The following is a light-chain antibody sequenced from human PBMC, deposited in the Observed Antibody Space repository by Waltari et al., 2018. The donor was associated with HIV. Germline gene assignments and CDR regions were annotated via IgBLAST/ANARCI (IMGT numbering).Light chain of an antibody. J-gene: IGLJ3*02. V-gene: IGLV1-40*01. CDR1: SPNIGAGYD. CDR2: GNS. CDR3: QSYDSSHWV. Sequence: QSVLTQPPSVSGAPGQRVTISCTGSSPNIGAGYDVHWYQQLPGIAPKLLIYGNSNRPSGVPDRFSGSKSGTSASLAITGLQAEDEADYYCQSYDSSHWVFGGGTKLTVL.